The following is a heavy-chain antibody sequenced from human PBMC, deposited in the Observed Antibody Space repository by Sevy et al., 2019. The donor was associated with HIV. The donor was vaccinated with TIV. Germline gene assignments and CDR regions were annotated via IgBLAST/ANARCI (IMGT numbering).Heavy chain of an antibody. CDR2: ISSSSSYM. V-gene: IGHV3-21*01. J-gene: IGHJ5*02. D-gene: IGHD1-26*01. Sequence: GGSLRLSCAASGFTFSSYSMNWVRQAPGKGLEWVSSISSSSSYMYYADSVKGRFTISRDNAKNSLYLQMNSLRVEDTAVYYCARDLISGSYGGWFDPWGQGTLVTVSP. CDR1: GFTFSSYS. CDR3: ARDLISGSYGGWFDP.